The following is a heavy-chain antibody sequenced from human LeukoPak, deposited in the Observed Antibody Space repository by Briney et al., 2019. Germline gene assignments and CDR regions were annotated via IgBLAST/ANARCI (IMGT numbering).Heavy chain of an antibody. Sequence: PSQTLSLTCTVSGGSISSGDYYWSWIRQPPGKGLEWIGYTYYSGSTYYNPSLKSRVTISVDTSKNQFSLKLSSVTAADTAVYYCARGLGSITMIAEAFDYWGQGTLVTVSS. CDR2: TYYSGST. J-gene: IGHJ4*02. V-gene: IGHV4-30-4*08. CDR3: ARGLGSITMIAEAFDY. CDR1: GGSISSGDYY. D-gene: IGHD3-22*01.